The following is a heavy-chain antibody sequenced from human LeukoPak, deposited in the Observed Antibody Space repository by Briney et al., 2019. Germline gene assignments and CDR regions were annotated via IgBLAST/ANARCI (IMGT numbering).Heavy chain of an antibody. D-gene: IGHD3-16*01. CDR2: INHSGST. J-gene: IGHJ4*02. V-gene: IGHV4-34*01. CDR1: GGSFSGYY. CDR3: ARRKVMGPFDY. Sequence: SETLSLTCAVYGGSFSGYYWSWIRQPPGKGLEWIGEINHSGSTNYNPSLKSRVTISVDTSKNQFSLKLSSVTAADTAVYYCARRKVMGPFDYWGQGTLVTVSS.